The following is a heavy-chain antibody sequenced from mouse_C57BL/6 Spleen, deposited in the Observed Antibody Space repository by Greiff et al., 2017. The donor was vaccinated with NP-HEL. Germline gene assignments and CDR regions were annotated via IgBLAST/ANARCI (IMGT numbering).Heavy chain of an antibody. J-gene: IGHJ4*01. CDR1: GYSITSGYY. D-gene: IGHD3-1*01. Sequence: DVKLVESGPGLVKPSQSLSLTCSVTGYSITSGYYWNWIRQFPGNKLEWMGYISYDGSNNYNPSLKNRISITRDTSKNQFFLKLNSVTTEDTATYYCARGGYKDYAMDYWGQGTSVTVSS. V-gene: IGHV3-6*01. CDR2: ISYDGSN. CDR3: ARGGYKDYAMDY.